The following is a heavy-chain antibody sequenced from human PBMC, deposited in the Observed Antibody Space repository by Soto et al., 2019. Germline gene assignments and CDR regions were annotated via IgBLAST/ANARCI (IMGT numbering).Heavy chain of an antibody. CDR1: GGTFSSYT. V-gene: IGHV1-69*08. D-gene: IGHD2-15*01. J-gene: IGHJ1*01. CDR3: ARDLEGGSINFPH. Sequence: QVQLVQSGAEVKKPGSSVKVSCKASGGTFSSYTISWVRQAPGQGLEWMGRIIPILGIANYAQKFQGRVTITADKSTSTGYMELSSLRSEDTARDYCARDLEGGSINFPHWGQGTLVTVSS. CDR2: IIPILGIA.